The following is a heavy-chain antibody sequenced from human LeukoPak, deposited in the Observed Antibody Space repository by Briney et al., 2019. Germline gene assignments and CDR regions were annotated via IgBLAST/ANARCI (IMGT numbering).Heavy chain of an antibody. Sequence: PGRSLRLSCAASGFTFSSYGMHWVRQTPGKGLEWVAIIWSGGSNKYYADSVKGRFTISRDNSKNTLYLQMNSLRAEDTAVYYCARGSGSFSGGFDYWGQGTLVTVSS. CDR3: ARGSGSFSGGFDY. V-gene: IGHV3-33*01. CDR2: IWSGGSNK. J-gene: IGHJ4*02. D-gene: IGHD1-26*01. CDR1: GFTFSSYG.